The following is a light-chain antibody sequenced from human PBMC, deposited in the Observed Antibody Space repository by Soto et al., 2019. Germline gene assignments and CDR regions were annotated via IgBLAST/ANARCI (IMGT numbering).Light chain of an antibody. Sequence: DIQMTQSPSILSASVGDRVTITCRASQSISNWLAWYQQKPGRAPKVLIYDASSLQSGVPSRFSGSGSGTEFTLTISSLQPDDIATYYCQQYKSYPYTFGQGTNLEI. J-gene: IGKJ2*01. V-gene: IGKV1-5*01. CDR3: QQYKSYPYT. CDR1: QSISNW. CDR2: DAS.